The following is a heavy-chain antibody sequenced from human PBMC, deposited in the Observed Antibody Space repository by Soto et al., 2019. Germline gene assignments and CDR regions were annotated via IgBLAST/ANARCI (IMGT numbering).Heavy chain of an antibody. CDR3: ARDEDLRPTVWAY. CDR1: GDSMGTGGHY. Sequence: LSLTCTVSGDSMGTGGHYYNWIRQVPGKGLEWIGYIYYSGATHYSPSLRPRATISRDTSKNQFSLTLISVTAADTALYYCARDEDLRPTVWAYWGQGIQVTVSS. CDR2: IYYSGAT. V-gene: IGHV4-31*03. J-gene: IGHJ4*02. D-gene: IGHD2-15*01.